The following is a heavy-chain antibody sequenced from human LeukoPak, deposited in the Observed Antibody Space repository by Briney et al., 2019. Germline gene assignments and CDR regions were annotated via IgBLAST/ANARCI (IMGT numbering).Heavy chain of an antibody. V-gene: IGHV4-30-2*01. CDR2: IYHSGST. D-gene: IGHD2-2*02. CDR1: GGSISSGGYY. Sequence: SQTLSLTCTVSGGSISSGGYYWSWIRQPPGKGLEWIGYIYHSGSTYYNPSLKSRVTISVDRSKNQFSLKLSSVTAADTAVYYCARDGPPRDAEYCSSTSCYTVLDAFDIWGQGTMVTVSS. CDR3: ARDGPPRDAEYCSSTSCYTVLDAFDI. J-gene: IGHJ3*02.